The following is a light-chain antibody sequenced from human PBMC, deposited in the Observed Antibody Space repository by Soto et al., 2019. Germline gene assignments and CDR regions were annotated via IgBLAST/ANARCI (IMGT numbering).Light chain of an antibody. J-gene: IGKJ5*01. CDR1: QNVNNF. Sequence: VFSQSPATLTLSPGERPTFSCRASQNVNNFLAWYQQKPGQAPRLLIYDASNRATGIPARFSGSGSGTDFTLTSSILESEDCPIYYCQQRSNWPTFGQGTRLEIK. V-gene: IGKV3-11*01. CDR2: DAS. CDR3: QQRSNWPT.